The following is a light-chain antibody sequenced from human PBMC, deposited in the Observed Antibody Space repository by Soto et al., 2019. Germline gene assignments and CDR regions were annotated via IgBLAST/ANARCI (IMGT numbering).Light chain of an antibody. J-gene: IGKJ4*01. CDR1: QSVGTY. CDR3: QQYYSTPLT. V-gene: IGKV3-15*01. CDR2: WAS. Sequence: EIVLTQSPATLSLSPGERATLSCRASQSVGTYLAWYQQKPGQSPRLLIYWASTRESGVPDRFSGSGSGTDFTLTISSLQAEDVAVYYCQQYYSTPLTFGGGTKVDIK.